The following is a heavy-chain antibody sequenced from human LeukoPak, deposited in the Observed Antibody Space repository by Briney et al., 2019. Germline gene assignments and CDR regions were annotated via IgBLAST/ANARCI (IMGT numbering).Heavy chain of an antibody. CDR1: GFTFSSYW. J-gene: IGHJ4*02. CDR2: IKQDGSEK. CDR3: AKDVHNWGFDC. V-gene: IGHV3-7*01. Sequence: GGSLRLSCAASGFTFSSYWMSWVRQAPGKGLEWVANIKQDGSEKYYVDSVKGRFTISRDNAKNSLYLQMNSLRAEDTAVYHCAKDVHNWGFDCWGQGTLVTVSS. D-gene: IGHD7-27*01.